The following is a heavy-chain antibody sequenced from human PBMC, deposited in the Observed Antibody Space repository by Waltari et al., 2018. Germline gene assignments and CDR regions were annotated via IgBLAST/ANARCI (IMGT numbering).Heavy chain of an antibody. Sequence: QVQLQESGPGLVKPSETLSLTCTVSGGSISSYYLSWIRQTPGKGLEWIGYIYYSGSTNYNPSLKSRVTISVDTSKNQFSLKLSSVTAADTAVYYCARSGPIWFGELLPFDYWGQGTLVTVSS. CDR3: ARSGPIWFGELLPFDY. D-gene: IGHD3-10*01. J-gene: IGHJ4*02. CDR2: IYYSGST. V-gene: IGHV4-59*01. CDR1: GGSISSYY.